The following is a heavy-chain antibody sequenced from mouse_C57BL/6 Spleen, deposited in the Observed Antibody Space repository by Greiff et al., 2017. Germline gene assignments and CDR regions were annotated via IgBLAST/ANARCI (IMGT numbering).Heavy chain of an antibody. CDR1: GYTFTDYN. CDR3: ARSYYGPAWFAY. J-gene: IGHJ3*01. D-gene: IGHD2-10*01. V-gene: IGHV1-18*01. Sequence: EVQRVESGPELVKPGASVKIPCKASGYTFTDYNLDWVKQSHGKSLEWIGDINPNNGGTIYNQKFKGKATLTVDKSSSTAYMELRSLTSEDTAVYYCARSYYGPAWFAYWGQGTLVTVSA. CDR2: INPNNGGT.